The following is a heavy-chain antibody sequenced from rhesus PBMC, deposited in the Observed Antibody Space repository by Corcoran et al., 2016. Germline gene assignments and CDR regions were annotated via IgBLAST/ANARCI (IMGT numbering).Heavy chain of an antibody. J-gene: IGHJ4*01. CDR2: LSGSRGGT. CDR1: GGSFSGYY. CDR3: ARDYRYSGYSYFDY. D-gene: IGHD5-24*01. V-gene: IGHV4-165*01. Sequence: QVQLQESGPGLVQPSETLSLTCAVSGGSFSGYYWGWLRQPPGTGLVWIGYLSGSRGGTDYNPSLKSGVTIYTEPSKNQFSLKLSSVTAADTAVYYCARDYRYSGYSYFDYWGQGVLVTVSS.